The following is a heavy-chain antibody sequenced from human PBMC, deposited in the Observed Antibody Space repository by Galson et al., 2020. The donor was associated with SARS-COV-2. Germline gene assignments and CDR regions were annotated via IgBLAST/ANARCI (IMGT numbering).Heavy chain of an antibody. D-gene: IGHD4-17*01. CDR1: GFTFSSYS. CDR2: ISSSSSYI. CDR3: ARDLRTRGNYYMDV. Sequence: GESLKISCAASGFTFSSYSMNWVRQAPGKGLEWVSSISSSSSYIYYADSVKGRFTISRDNAKNSLYLQMNSLRAEDTAVYYCARDLRTRGNYYMDVWGKGTTVTISS. V-gene: IGHV3-21*01. J-gene: IGHJ6*03.